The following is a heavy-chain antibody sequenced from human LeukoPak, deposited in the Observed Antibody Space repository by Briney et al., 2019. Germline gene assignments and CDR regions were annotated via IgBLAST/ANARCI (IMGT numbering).Heavy chain of an antibody. D-gene: IGHD3-22*01. J-gene: IGHJ4*02. CDR2: ISTGGGRT. Sequence: GGSLRLSCAASGFTFSSCAMSWVRQAPGKGLEWVSAISTGGGRTFYADSVKGRFTISRDNSKNTLYLQMNSLKAEDTAIYYCAKDPTDFDSSGQTYFDYWGQGTLVTVSS. CDR3: AKDPTDFDSSGQTYFDY. V-gene: IGHV3-23*01. CDR1: GFTFSSCA.